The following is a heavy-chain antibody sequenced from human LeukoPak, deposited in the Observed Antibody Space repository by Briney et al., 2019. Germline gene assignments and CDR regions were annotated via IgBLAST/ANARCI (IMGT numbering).Heavy chain of an antibody. CDR2: IYYSGST. CDR3: AREFYGMDV. V-gene: IGHV4-30-4*01. CDR1: GGSISSCGYY. Sequence: SQTLSLTCTVSGGSISSCGYYWSWIRQPPGKGLEWIGHIYYSGSTYYSPSLKSRVTISVDTSKYQFSLKLSSVNAADTAVYYCAREFYGMDVWGQGTTVTVSS. J-gene: IGHJ6*02.